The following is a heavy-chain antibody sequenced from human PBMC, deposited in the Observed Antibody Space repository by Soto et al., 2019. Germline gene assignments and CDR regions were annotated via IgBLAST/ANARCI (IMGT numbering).Heavy chain of an antibody. D-gene: IGHD6-19*01. J-gene: IGHJ4*02. V-gene: IGHV4-39*01. CDR1: GGSISSSSSY. Sequence: QLQLQESGPGLVKPSETLSLTCSVSGGSISSSSSYWDWLRQSPGGGLEWIGSIYYIGTTYYNPSLKSRVTMFVDTSKNQFSLNLTSVTAADTAVYFCATHPNWPVAGDFWGQGTLITVSS. CDR3: ATHPNWPVAGDF. CDR2: IYYIGTT.